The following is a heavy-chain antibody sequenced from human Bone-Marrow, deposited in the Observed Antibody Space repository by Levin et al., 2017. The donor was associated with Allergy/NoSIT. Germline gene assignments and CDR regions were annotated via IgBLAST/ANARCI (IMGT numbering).Heavy chain of an antibody. CDR1: GFTFSNAW. D-gene: IGHD1-26*01. CDR2: ISADGGIK. CDR3: ASQIAWGY. Sequence: LPGGSLRLSCAASGFTFSNAWMHWVRQVPGKGLEWVSHISADGGIKNYADSVRGRFSISRDNAKNTLYLQMNSLRAEDTAIYYCASQIAWGYWGQGALVTVSS. V-gene: IGHV3-74*01. J-gene: IGHJ4*02.